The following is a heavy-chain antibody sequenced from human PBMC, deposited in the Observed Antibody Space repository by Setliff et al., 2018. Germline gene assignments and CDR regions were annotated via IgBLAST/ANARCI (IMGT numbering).Heavy chain of an antibody. V-gene: IGHV1-18*01. CDR2: IIPYTGKT. D-gene: IGHD2-8*01. J-gene: IGHJ4*02. Sequence: ASVKVSCKASGYSFNDYGVNWVRQAPGQGLEWVGWIIPYTGKTYYAPKLQGRVTMTTDASTSTAYMELRGLTSDDTAVYYCSRLVRYCSKTTCQTASGAELWGQGTPVTVSS. CDR1: GYSFNDYG. CDR3: SRLVRYCSKTTCQTASGAEL.